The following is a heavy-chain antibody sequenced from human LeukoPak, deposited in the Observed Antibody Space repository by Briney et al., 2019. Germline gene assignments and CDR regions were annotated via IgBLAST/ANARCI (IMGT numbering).Heavy chain of an antibody. V-gene: IGHV3-48*01. J-gene: IGHJ4*02. CDR3: AKRIAAAGEHHFDH. Sequence: GGSLRLSCAASGFTFSSYSMNWVRQAPGKGLEWVSYISSSSSTIYYADSVQGRFTISRDNAKNSLYLQMNSLRAEDTAVYYCAKRIAAAGEHHFDHWGQGTLVTVSS. D-gene: IGHD6-13*01. CDR1: GFTFSSYS. CDR2: ISSSSSTI.